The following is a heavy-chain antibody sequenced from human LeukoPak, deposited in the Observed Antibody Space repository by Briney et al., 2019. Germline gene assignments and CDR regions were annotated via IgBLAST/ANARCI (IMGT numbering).Heavy chain of an antibody. CDR2: ISYDGSNK. D-gene: IGHD4-17*01. CDR1: GFTFSSYE. Sequence: GGSLRLSCAASGFTFSSYEMNWVRQAPGKGLEWVAVISYDGSNKYYADSVKGRFTISRDNSKNTLYLQMNSPRAEDTAVYYCARGYGDYSAGYYYYYGMDVWGQGTTVTVSS. CDR3: ARGYGDYSAGYYYYYGMDV. J-gene: IGHJ6*02. V-gene: IGHV3-30-3*01.